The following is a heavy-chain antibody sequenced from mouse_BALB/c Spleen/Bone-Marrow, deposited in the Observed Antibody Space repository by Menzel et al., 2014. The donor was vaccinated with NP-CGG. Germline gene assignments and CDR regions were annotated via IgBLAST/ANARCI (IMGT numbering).Heavy chain of an antibody. J-gene: IGHJ2*01. CDR1: GFNIKDTY. V-gene: IGHV14-3*02. D-gene: IGHD1-1*01. Sequence: DVQLQESGAELVKPGASVKLSCTASGFNIKDTYMHWVKQRPEQGLEWIGRIDPANGNTKYDPKFQDKATITADTSSNTAYLQLSSLTSEDTAVYYCANYYYGYYFDCWAKGTTLPVFS. CDR2: IDPANGNT. CDR3: ANYYYGYYFDC.